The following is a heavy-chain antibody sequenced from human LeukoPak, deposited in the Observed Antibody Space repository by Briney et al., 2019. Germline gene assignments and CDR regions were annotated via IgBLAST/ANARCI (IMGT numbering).Heavy chain of an antibody. D-gene: IGHD3-10*01. CDR1: GGSFSGYY. Sequence: PSETLSLTCAVYGGSFSGYYWSWIRQPPGKGLEWIWEINHSGSTNYNPSLKSRVTISVDTSKNRFSLKLSSVTAADTAVYYCARGSRGCYYGSGSYTPYFAYWGQGTLVTVSS. J-gene: IGHJ4*02. CDR3: ARGSRGCYYGSGSYTPYFAY. V-gene: IGHV4-34*01. CDR2: INHSGST.